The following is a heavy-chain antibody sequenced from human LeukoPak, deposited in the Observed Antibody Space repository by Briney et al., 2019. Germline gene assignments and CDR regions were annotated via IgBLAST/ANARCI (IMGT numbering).Heavy chain of an antibody. J-gene: IGHJ5*02. CDR1: GGSISSGGYY. D-gene: IGHD5-12*01. Sequence: SETLSLTCTVSGGSISSGGYYWSWIRQPPGKGLGWIGYIYHSGSTYYNPSLKSRVTISVDRSKNQFSLKLSSVTAADTAVYYCARVGGAGGYDSKVNWFDPWGQGTLVTVSS. CDR2: IYHSGST. V-gene: IGHV4-30-2*01. CDR3: ARVGGAGGYDSKVNWFDP.